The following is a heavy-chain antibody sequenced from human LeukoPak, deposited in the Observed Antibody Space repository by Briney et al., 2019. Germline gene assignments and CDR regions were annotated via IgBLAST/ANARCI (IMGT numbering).Heavy chain of an antibody. CDR1: GFTFNNAW. J-gene: IGHJ3*01. V-gene: IGHV3-15*01. CDR3: AKLAIWGGPFYYDSSGLGASDF. Sequence: GGSLRLSCAASGFTFNNAWVSWVPQAPGEGLEWVGHIKSNCDGGTTDFAAPVKGRFTISRDDSKNTLFLQMNSLKTEDTAVYYCAKLAIWGGPFYYDSSGLGASDFWGQGTTVTVSS. CDR2: IKSNCDGGTT. D-gene: IGHD3-22*01.